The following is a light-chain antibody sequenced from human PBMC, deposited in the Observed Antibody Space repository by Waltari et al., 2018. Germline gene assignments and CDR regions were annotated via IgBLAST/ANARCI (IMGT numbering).Light chain of an antibody. J-gene: IGKJ1*01. CDR1: QSVTSNY. V-gene: IGKV3-20*01. CDR2: GAS. CDR3: QQYGSSPWT. Sequence: EIVLTQSPGTLSLSPGETATLSCRASQSVTSNYLAWYQQKPGQAPRLLISGASSRATGIPDRFSGSVSGTDFTLTISRLETEDFAVYHCQQYGSSPWTFGQGTKVEIK.